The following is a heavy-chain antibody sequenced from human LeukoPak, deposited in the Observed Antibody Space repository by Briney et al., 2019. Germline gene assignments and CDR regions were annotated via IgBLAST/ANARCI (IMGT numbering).Heavy chain of an antibody. CDR1: GGSISSADYY. V-gene: IGHV4-30-4*08. J-gene: IGHJ3*02. D-gene: IGHD3-9*01. CDR3: VRGFDGHNAFDI. CDR2: IYYSGST. Sequence: SETLSLTCTVSGGSISSADYYWSWIRQPPGKGLEWIGYIYYSGSTSYNPSLKSRVCISLDTSKNQFSLKLSSVTAADTAAYSCVRGFDGHNAFDIWGQGTMVTVSS.